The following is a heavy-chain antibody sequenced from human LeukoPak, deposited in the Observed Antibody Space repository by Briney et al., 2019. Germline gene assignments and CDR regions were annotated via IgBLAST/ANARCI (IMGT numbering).Heavy chain of an antibody. V-gene: IGHV1-18*01. Sequence: ASVKVSCKASDYTFANYGISWVRQAPGQGLEWMGWISAYNGNTNYAQNLQDRVTMTTDTSTSTAYMELRSLRSDDTAVYFCARDAATISDTFDIWGQGTMVTVSS. D-gene: IGHD1-26*01. CDR1: DYTFANYG. J-gene: IGHJ3*02. CDR2: ISAYNGNT. CDR3: ARDAATISDTFDI.